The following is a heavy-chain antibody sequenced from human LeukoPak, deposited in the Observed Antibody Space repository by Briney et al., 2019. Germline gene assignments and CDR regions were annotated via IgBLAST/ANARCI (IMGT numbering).Heavy chain of an antibody. Sequence: GGSLRLSCAASGFNFANHAMSWVRQTPGKGLEWVSAISGGGDITYYADSVTGRFTISRDNSKDTLFLQMHSLRPGDTAVYYCVREDTPATANYWGQXTLVTISS. CDR2: ISGGGDIT. CDR3: VREDTPATANY. D-gene: IGHD2-21*02. J-gene: IGHJ4*02. CDR1: GFNFANHA. V-gene: IGHV3-23*01.